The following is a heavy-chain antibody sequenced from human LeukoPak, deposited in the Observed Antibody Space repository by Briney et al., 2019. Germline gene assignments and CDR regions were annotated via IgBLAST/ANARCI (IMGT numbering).Heavy chain of an antibody. CDR1: GGSISSYY. V-gene: IGHV4-4*07. D-gene: IGHD3-16*02. J-gene: IGHJ4*02. Sequence: SETLSLTCTVSGGSISSYYWSWIRQPAGKGLEWIGRIYTSGSTNYNPSLKSRVTMSVDTSKNQFSLKLSSVTAADTAVYYCARASESYDYVWGSYRPYYFDYWGQGTLVTVSS. CDR3: ARASESYDYVWGSYRPYYFDY. CDR2: IYTSGST.